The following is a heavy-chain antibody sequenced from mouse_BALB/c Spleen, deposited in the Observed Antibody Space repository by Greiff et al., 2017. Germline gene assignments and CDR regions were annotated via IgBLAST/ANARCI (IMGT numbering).Heavy chain of an antibody. Sequence: VQLQQSGPELVKPGASVRISCKASGYTFTSYYIHWVKQRPGQGLEWIGWIYPGNVNTKYNEKFKGKATLTADKSSSTAYMQLSSLTSEDSAVYFCARRGYQSAMDYWGQGTSVTVSS. J-gene: IGHJ4*01. CDR1: GYTFTSYY. CDR3: ARRGYQSAMDY. V-gene: IGHV1S56*01. CDR2: IYPGNVNT.